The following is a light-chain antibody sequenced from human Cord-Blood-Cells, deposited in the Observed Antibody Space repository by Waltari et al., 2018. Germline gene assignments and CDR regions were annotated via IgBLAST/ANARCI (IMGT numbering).Light chain of an antibody. CDR2: EVS. Sequence: QSALTQPPSASRSPGQSVTISCPGTSSDVGGYNYVSWYQQHPGKAPQLLIYEVSKRPSGVPDRFSGSKSGNTASLTVSGLQAEDEADYYCSSYAGSNNWVFGGGTKLTVL. J-gene: IGLJ3*02. CDR3: SSYAGSNNWV. V-gene: IGLV2-8*02. CDR1: SSDVGGYNY.